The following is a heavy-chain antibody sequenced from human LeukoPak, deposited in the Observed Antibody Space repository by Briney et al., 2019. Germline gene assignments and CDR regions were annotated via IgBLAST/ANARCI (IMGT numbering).Heavy chain of an antibody. CDR3: ARDQGYSYGYFGY. Sequence: ASVKVSCKASGYTFTSYAMHWVRQAPGQRLEWMGWINAGNGNTKYSQKFQSRVTITRDTSASTAYMELSSLRSEDTAVYYCARDQGYSYGYFGYWGQGTLVTVSS. CDR1: GYTFTSYA. D-gene: IGHD5-18*01. CDR2: INAGNGNT. J-gene: IGHJ4*02. V-gene: IGHV1-3*01.